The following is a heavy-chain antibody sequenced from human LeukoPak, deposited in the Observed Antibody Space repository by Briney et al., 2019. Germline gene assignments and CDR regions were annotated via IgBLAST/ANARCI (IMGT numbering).Heavy chain of an antibody. V-gene: IGHV3-23*01. CDR2: ISGSGGST. D-gene: IGHD2-15*01. CDR1: GFTFSSYG. CDR3: ANTWDIVVVVADY. J-gene: IGHJ4*02. Sequence: GGSLRLSCAASGFTFSSYGMSWVRQAPGKGLEWVSAISGSGGSTYYADSVKGRFTISRDNAKNTLYLQMKSLKADDTAGYYCANTWDIVVVVADYWGQGTLVTVSS.